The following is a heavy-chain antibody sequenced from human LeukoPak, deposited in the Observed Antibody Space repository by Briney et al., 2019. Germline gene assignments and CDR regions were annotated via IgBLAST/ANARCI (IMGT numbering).Heavy chain of an antibody. CDR3: AKDGGRTYGSGSYLGYFDY. Sequence: GGSLRLSCAASGFTFSSYAMSWVRQAPGKGLEWVSAISGSGGSTYYADSVKGRFTISRDNSKNTLYLQMNSLRAEDTAVYYCAKDGGRTYGSGSYLGYFDYWGQGTLVTVSS. V-gene: IGHV3-23*01. J-gene: IGHJ4*02. CDR1: GFTFSSYA. CDR2: ISGSGGST. D-gene: IGHD3-10*01.